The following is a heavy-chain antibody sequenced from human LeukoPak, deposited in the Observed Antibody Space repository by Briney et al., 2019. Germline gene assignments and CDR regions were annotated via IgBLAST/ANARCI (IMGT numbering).Heavy chain of an antibody. CDR1: GGSISSYY. D-gene: IGHD3-22*01. CDR3: ARTRRNYYDSSGYYYADAFDI. Sequence: PSETLSLTCTVSGGSISSYYWSWIRQPPGKGLEWIGRIYTSGSTNYNPYLKNRVTMSVDTSKNQFSLKLSSVTAADTAVYYCARTRRNYYDSSGYYYADAFDIWGQGTMVTVSS. J-gene: IGHJ3*02. V-gene: IGHV4-4*07. CDR2: IYTSGST.